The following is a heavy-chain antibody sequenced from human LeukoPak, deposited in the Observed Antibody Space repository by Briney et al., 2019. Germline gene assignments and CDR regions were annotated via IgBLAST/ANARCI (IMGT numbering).Heavy chain of an antibody. V-gene: IGHV4-59*01. CDR1: GGSISSYY. D-gene: IGHD6-19*01. CDR3: ARGVKSSGWYGYYYYYMDV. CDR2: IYYSGST. Sequence: KPSETLSLTCTVSGGSISSYYWSWIRQPPGKGLEWIGYIYYSGSTNYNPSLKSRVTISVDTPKNQFSLKLSSVTAADTAVYYCARGVKSSGWYGYYYYYMDVWGKGTTVTVSS. J-gene: IGHJ6*03.